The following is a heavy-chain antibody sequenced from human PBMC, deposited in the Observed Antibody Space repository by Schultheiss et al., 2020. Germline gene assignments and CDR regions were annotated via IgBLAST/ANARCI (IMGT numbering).Heavy chain of an antibody. J-gene: IGHJ4*02. Sequence: GGSLRLSCAASGFTFSSYAMHWVRQAPGKGLEWVAVISYDGSNKYYADSVKGRFTISRDNSKNTLYLQMNSLRAEDTAVYYCARDYIVLVVYAPSNWGQGTLGT. CDR2: ISYDGSNK. CDR1: GFTFSSYA. V-gene: IGHV3-30-3*01. CDR3: ARDYIVLVVYAPSN. D-gene: IGHD2-8*02.